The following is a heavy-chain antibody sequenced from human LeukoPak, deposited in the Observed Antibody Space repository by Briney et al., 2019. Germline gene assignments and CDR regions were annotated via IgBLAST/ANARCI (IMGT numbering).Heavy chain of an antibody. J-gene: IGHJ4*02. Sequence: PGGSLRLSCAASGITFSSYGMHWVRQAPGKGLEWVAVISYDGNNKYYADSVKGRFTISRDNSKNTLYLQMSSLRAEDTAVYYCVKDPRYSYGSWGQGTLVTVSS. V-gene: IGHV3-30*18. CDR3: VKDPRYSYGS. D-gene: IGHD5-18*01. CDR1: GITFSSYG. CDR2: ISYDGNNK.